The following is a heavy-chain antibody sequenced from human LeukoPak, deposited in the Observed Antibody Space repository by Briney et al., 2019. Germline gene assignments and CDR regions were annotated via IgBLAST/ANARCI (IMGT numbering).Heavy chain of an antibody. Sequence: PGGSLRLSCAASGFTFSSYWMSWVRQAPGKGLEWVANIKQDGSEKYYVDSVKGRFTISRDNAKNSLYLQMNSLRAEDTAVYYCARGWRVAAGNLNDYWGQGTLATVSS. J-gene: IGHJ4*02. V-gene: IGHV3-7*01. CDR1: GFTFSSYW. D-gene: IGHD6-13*01. CDR2: IKQDGSEK. CDR3: ARGWRVAAGNLNDY.